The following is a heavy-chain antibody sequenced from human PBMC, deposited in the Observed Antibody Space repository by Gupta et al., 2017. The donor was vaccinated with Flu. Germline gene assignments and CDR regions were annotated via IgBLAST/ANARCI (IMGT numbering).Heavy chain of an antibody. CDR1: GFTFSSYA. CDR3: AKGASGGWRGSFDY. D-gene: IGHD6-19*01. Sequence: EVQLLASGGGLVQPGGSLRLSCAASGFTFSSYAMPWVRQAPGKGLEWVAAISNSGGGTYYADSVKGRFTISRDNSKNTLYLQMNSLRVEDTAVYYCAKGASGGWRGSFDYWGQGTLVTVSS. CDR2: ISNSGGGT. J-gene: IGHJ4*02. V-gene: IGHV3-23*01.